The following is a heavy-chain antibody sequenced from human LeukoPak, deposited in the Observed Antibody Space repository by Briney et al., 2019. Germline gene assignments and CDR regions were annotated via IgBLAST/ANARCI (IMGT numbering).Heavy chain of an antibody. Sequence: GGSLRLSCAASGFTFSSYSMNWVRQAPGKGLEWVSSISSSSSYIYYADSVKGRFTISRDNAKNSLYLQMNSLRAEDTAVYYCAKGRTLVGGSTRSYDYWGQGTLVTVSS. J-gene: IGHJ4*02. CDR1: GFTFSSYS. CDR3: AKGRTLVGGSTRSYDY. V-gene: IGHV3-21*01. D-gene: IGHD1-26*01. CDR2: ISSSSSYI.